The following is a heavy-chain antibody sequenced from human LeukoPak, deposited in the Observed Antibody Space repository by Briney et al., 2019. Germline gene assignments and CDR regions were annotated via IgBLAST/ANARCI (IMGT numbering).Heavy chain of an antibody. CDR2: FDPEDGKT. J-gene: IGHJ4*02. V-gene: IGHV1-24*01. CDR3: ATAPSQQQLVLVY. CDR1: GYTLTELS. D-gene: IGHD6-13*01. Sequence: ASVKVSCKVSGYTLTELSMHWVRQAPGKGLEWMGGFDPEDGKTIYAQKFQGRVTMTEDTSTDTAYMELSSLRSEDTAVYYCATAPSQQQLVLVYWGQGTLVTVSS.